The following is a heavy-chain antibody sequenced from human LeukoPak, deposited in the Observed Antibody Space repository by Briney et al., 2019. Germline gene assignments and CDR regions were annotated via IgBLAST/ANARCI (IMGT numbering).Heavy chain of an antibody. Sequence: GGSLRLSCAASGFTFSSYSMNWVRQAPGKGLEWVSSISSSSSYIYYADSVKGRFTISRGNAKNSLYLQMNSLRAEDTAVYYCARDSSSSWYYYYYMDVWGKGTTVTVSS. CDR3: ARDSSSSWYYYYYMDV. V-gene: IGHV3-21*01. CDR2: ISSSSSYI. D-gene: IGHD6-13*01. J-gene: IGHJ6*03. CDR1: GFTFSSYS.